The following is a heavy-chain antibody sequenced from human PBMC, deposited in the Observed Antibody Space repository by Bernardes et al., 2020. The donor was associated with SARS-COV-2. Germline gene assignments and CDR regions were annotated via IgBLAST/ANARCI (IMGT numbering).Heavy chain of an antibody. V-gene: IGHV3-30*03. CDR2: ISYDGSKT. J-gene: IGHJ4*02. CDR1: GFTFSNFA. Sequence: GGSLRLSCAASGFTFSNFAMHWVRQAPGKGLDWVAVISYDGSKTYYAESVKGRFTISRDNSKNTLHLQMNSLRPQDTAVYYCRTKSWGEVDYWGQGRMVTVSS. CDR3: RTKSWGEVDY. D-gene: IGHD1-1*01.